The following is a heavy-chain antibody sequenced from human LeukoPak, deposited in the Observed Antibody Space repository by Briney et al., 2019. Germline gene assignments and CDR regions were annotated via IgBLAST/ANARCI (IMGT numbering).Heavy chain of an antibody. V-gene: IGHV3-21*05. CDR1: GFTFSSYA. D-gene: IGHD5-24*01. J-gene: IGHJ4*02. CDR2: ISSRSSYT. CDR3: ARGYNYPDY. Sequence: KPGGSLRLSCAASGFTFSSYAMHWVRQTPGKGLEWVSYISSRSSYTNYADSVKGRFTISRDNAKNSLYLQMNSLRAEDTALYYCARGYNYPDYWGQGTLLTVSS.